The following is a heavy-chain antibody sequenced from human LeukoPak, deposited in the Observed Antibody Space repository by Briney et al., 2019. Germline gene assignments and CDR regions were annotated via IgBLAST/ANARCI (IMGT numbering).Heavy chain of an antibody. Sequence: GGSLRLSCAASGFTFSSYAMHWVRQAPGKGLEWVALISYDGSNKYYADSVKGRFTISRDNSRNTLYLQMNSLRAEDTAVYYCAKGQVFQCDYWGQGTLVTVSS. CDR1: GFTFSSYA. V-gene: IGHV3-30*04. J-gene: IGHJ4*02. CDR2: ISYDGSNK. CDR3: AKGQVFQCDY. D-gene: IGHD2/OR15-2a*01.